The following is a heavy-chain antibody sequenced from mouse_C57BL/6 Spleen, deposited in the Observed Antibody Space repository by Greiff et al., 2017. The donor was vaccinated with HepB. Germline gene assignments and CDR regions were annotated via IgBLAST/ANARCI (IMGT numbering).Heavy chain of an antibody. CDR3: TRLGVYYGSSYGFAY. Sequence: VQGVESGAELVRPGASVTLSCKASGYTFTDYEMHWVKQTPVHGLEWIGAIDPETGGTAYNQKFKGKAILTADKSSSTAYMELRSLTSEDSAVYYCTRLGVYYGSSYGFAYWGQGTLVTVSA. CDR2: IDPETGGT. V-gene: IGHV1-15*01. J-gene: IGHJ3*01. CDR1: GYTFTDYE. D-gene: IGHD1-1*01.